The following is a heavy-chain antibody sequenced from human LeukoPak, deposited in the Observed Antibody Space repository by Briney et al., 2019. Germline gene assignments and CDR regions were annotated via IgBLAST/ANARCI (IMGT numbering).Heavy chain of an antibody. CDR3: ARDIEAAGLFLDY. D-gene: IGHD6-13*01. CDR1: GFTFSSYG. V-gene: IGHV3-7*01. CDR2: MKYDGSEK. J-gene: IGHJ4*02. Sequence: GGSLRLSCAASGFTFSSYGMHWVRQAPGKGLEWVANMKYDGSEKYYVDSVKGRFTISRDNAKNSLYLQMNSLRAEDTAVYYCARDIEAAGLFLDYWGQGTLVTASS.